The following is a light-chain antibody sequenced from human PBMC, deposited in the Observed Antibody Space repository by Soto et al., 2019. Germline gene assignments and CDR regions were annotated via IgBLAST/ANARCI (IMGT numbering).Light chain of an antibody. Sequence: DIQMTQSPSSLSAFVGDRVTITCRASQGIGNYLAWYQEKPGKAPKLLIYDASSLESGVPSRFSGSGSGTEFTLTISSLQPDDFATYYCQQYNSYLWTFGQGTKVDIK. CDR2: DAS. CDR3: QQYNSYLWT. CDR1: QGIGNY. J-gene: IGKJ1*01. V-gene: IGKV1-5*01.